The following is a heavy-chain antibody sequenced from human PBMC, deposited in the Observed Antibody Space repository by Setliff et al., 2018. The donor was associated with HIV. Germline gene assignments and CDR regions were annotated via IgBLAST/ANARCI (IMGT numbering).Heavy chain of an antibody. CDR1: GGSFSGYY. J-gene: IGHJ5*02. CDR3: ARGTHYNFWGSNWFDP. D-gene: IGHD3-3*01. Sequence: ETLSLTCAVYGGSFSGYYWSWIRQPPGKGLEWIGEINHSGSTNYNPSLKSRVTISVDTSKNQFSLKLNSVTAADTAVYYCARGTHYNFWGSNWFDPWGQGTLVTVSS. V-gene: IGHV4-34*01. CDR2: INHSGST.